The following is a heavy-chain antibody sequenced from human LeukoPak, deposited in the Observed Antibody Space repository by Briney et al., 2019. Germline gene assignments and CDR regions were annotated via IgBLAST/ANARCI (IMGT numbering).Heavy chain of an antibody. V-gene: IGHV3-53*01. D-gene: IGHD3-10*01. Sequence: GGSLRLSCAASGFTVSSNYMSWIRQAPGKGLGWVSVIYSGGNTYYADSVKGRFTISRDNSKNTVYLQMNSLRAEDTAVYYCARGSGSILYYYYMDVWGKGTTVTISS. J-gene: IGHJ6*03. CDR2: IYSGGNT. CDR3: ARGSGSILYYYYMDV. CDR1: GFTVSSNY.